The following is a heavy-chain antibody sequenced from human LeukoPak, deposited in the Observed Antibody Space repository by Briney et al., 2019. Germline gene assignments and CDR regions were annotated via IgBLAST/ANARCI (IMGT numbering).Heavy chain of an antibody. Sequence: GGSLRLSCAASGFIFSTYGMHWVRQAPGRGLEWVANIKQDGSEKYYVDSVKGRFTISRDNAKNSLYLQMNSLRAEDTAVYYCARRLVNYYGMDVWGQGTTVTVSS. D-gene: IGHD3-9*01. J-gene: IGHJ6*02. CDR2: IKQDGSEK. CDR3: ARRLVNYYGMDV. V-gene: IGHV3-7*03. CDR1: GFIFSTYG.